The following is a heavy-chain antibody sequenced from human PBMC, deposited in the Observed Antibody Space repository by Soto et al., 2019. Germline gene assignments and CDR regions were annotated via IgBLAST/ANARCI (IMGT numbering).Heavy chain of an antibody. Sequence: VQLQESGPGLVRPSETLSLTCTVSGGSISSGNFYWSWIRQPPGKGLEWIGYIYFSGSTSYSPSLKSRLTISLNTSNNQFALKLTSVTAADTAVYYCAHDSNGGNTDFDLWGQGALVTVSS. V-gene: IGHV4-30-4*01. CDR2: IYFSGST. J-gene: IGHJ4*02. CDR1: GGSISSGNFY. CDR3: AHDSNGGNTDFDL. D-gene: IGHD1-1*01.